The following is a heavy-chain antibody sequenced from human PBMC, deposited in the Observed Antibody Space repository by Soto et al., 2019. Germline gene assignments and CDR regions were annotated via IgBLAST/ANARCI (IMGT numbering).Heavy chain of an antibody. CDR3: AREVREIVVVPAAMLEDYYYYYGMDV. V-gene: IGHV1-46*01. CDR1: GYTFTSYY. J-gene: IGHJ6*02. Sequence: ASVKVSCKASGYTFTSYYMHWVRQAPGQGLEWMGIINPSGGSTSYAQKFQGRVTMTRDTSTSTVYMELSSLRSEDTAVYYCAREVREIVVVPAAMLEDYYYYYGMDVWGQGTTVTVS. CDR2: INPSGGST. D-gene: IGHD2-2*01.